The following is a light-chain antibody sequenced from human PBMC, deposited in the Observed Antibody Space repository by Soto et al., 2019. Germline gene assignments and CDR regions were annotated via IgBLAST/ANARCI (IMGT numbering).Light chain of an antibody. CDR2: WGS. J-gene: IGKJ1*01. CDR1: QSLLHSNGYNY. Sequence: DIVMTQSPLSLAVTAGEPASVSCRSSQSLLHSNGYNYLDWYLQKPGQSPQLLIYWGSNRASGVPDRFGGSGSGTDFTLKISRVEAEDVGVYYCMQALQSPWTFGQGTKVEIK. V-gene: IGKV2-28*01. CDR3: MQALQSPWT.